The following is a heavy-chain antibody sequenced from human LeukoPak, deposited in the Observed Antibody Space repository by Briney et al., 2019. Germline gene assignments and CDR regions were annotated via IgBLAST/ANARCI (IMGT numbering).Heavy chain of an antibody. Sequence: GESLKISCKGSGYSFTSYWIGWVRQMPGKGLEWMGIIYPGDSDIRYSPSFQGQVTISADKSISTAYLQWSSLKASDTAMYYCARFAEKGYWGYYYYYMDVWGKGTTVTVSS. J-gene: IGHJ6*03. D-gene: IGHD7-27*01. CDR3: ARFAEKGYWGYYYYYMDV. V-gene: IGHV5-51*01. CDR2: IYPGDSDI. CDR1: GYSFTSYW.